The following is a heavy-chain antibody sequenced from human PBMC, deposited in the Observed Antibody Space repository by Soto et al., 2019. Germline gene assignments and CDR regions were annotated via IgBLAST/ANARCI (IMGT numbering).Heavy chain of an antibody. CDR1: GFTFSDYY. CDR3: ARLFSSGWYGVDY. D-gene: IGHD6-19*01. Sequence: QMQLVESGGGLVKPGGSLRLSCAASGFTFSDYYMSWIRQTPGKGLEWISYISSSGTSTHNADSVKGRFTISRDNAKNSLYLQMNSRSAEDTAVYYRARLFSSGWYGVDYWGQGTLGIVSS. CDR2: ISSSGTST. V-gene: IGHV3-11*01. J-gene: IGHJ4*02.